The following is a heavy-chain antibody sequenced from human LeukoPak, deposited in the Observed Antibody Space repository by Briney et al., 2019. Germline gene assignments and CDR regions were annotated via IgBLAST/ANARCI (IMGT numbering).Heavy chain of an antibody. CDR1: GFTFSSYE. J-gene: IGHJ6*04. CDR3: AELGITMIGGV. Sequence: GGSLRLSCAASGFTFSSYEMNWVRQAPGKGLEWVSYISISGSTIYYADSVKGRFTISRDNAKNSLYLQMNSLRAEDTAVYYCAELGITMIGGVWGKGTTVTISS. D-gene: IGHD3-10*02. CDR2: ISISGSTI. V-gene: IGHV3-48*03.